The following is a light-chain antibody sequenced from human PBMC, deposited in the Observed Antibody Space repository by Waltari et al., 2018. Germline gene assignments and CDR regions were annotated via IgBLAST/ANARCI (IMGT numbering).Light chain of an antibody. CDR2: DVN. CDR1: SSDVGVYNY. J-gene: IGLJ3*02. V-gene: IGLV2-14*03. Sequence: QSALTQPASVSGSPGQSITISCPGTSSDVGVYNYVSWYQQHPGKAPKVMIYDVNKRPSGISVRFSGSKSGNTASLTISGLQADDEADYYCSSYTSSATLVFGGGTKLTVL. CDR3: SSYTSSATLV.